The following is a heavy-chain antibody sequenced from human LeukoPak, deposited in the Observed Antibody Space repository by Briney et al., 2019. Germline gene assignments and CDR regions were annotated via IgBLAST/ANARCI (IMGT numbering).Heavy chain of an antibody. Sequence: TGGSLRLSCAASGFTFSSYAMSWVRQAPGKGPEWVGRIKSKIDGATTDYPAPVKGRFAISRDDSKNTLYLQMNSLKTDDTAVYYCTTGGGVLRFLGGQGTLVTVSS. CDR3: TTGGGVLRFL. CDR1: GFTFSSYA. D-gene: IGHD3-3*01. J-gene: IGHJ4*02. V-gene: IGHV3-15*01. CDR2: IKSKIDGATT.